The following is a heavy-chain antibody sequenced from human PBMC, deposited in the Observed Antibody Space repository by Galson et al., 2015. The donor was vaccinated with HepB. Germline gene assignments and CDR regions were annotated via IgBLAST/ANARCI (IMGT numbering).Heavy chain of an antibody. Sequence: SLRLSCAASGFTFSDYYMSWTRQAPGKGLEWISYISQSGTYTNYADSVKGRFTISRDNAQNSLYLQLNSLRAEDTAVYYCARVADADYGDHSHFDSWGQGTLVTVSS. CDR2: ISQSGTYT. CDR3: ARVADADYGDHSHFDS. V-gene: IGHV3-11*06. J-gene: IGHJ4*02. CDR1: GFTFSDYY. D-gene: IGHD4-17*01.